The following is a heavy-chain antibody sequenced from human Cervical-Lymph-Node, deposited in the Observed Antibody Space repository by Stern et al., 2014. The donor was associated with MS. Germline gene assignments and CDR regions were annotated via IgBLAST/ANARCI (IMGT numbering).Heavy chain of an antibody. Sequence: VQLVQSGPGLVKPSETLSLTCVVSGGSISSRYWGWIRQPPGKGLEWIGLISHSGDTKYNPSLKSRVTISLDTSKNQFPLKVTSVTAADTAVYYCARLSTAVDFWGQGTLVTVSS. CDR3: ARLSTAVDF. J-gene: IGHJ4*02. CDR2: ISHSGDT. CDR1: GGSISSRY. V-gene: IGHV4-59*08.